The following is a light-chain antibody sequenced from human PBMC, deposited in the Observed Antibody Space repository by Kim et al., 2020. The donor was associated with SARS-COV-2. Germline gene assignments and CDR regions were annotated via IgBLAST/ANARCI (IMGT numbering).Light chain of an antibody. Sequence: EIVLTQSPATLSLSPGERATLSCRASQSVGNYLAWYQHRPGQAPRLLIYDVFKRATGIPGRFSGSGSGTDFTLTINSLEPEDFVVYYCQHRGSGPHTFGGGTKVDIK. J-gene: IGKJ4*01. CDR1: QSVGNY. V-gene: IGKV3-11*01. CDR3: QHRGSGPHT. CDR2: DVF.